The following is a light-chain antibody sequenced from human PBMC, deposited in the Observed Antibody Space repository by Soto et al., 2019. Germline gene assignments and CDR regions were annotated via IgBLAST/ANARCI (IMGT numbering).Light chain of an antibody. J-gene: IGKJ5*01. CDR3: HQRRNSIT. Sequence: IVLTQSPVTLSLSLGERVTLSCRASQSIGSYLGWLQQKPGQAPRLLIYDASKRATGIPGRFSGSGSGTDFTLTISSLEPEDFAVYYCHQRRNSITLGQGTRLEIK. CDR2: DAS. CDR1: QSIGSY. V-gene: IGKV3-11*01.